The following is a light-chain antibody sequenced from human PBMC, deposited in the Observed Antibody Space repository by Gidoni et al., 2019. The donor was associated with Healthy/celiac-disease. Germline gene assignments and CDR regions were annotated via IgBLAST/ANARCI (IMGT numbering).Light chain of an antibody. CDR2: DVR. J-gene: IGLJ3*02. Sequence: QSALTPPRSVSGSPGQSVTISCTGTSSEGGGYNYVSWYQQHPGNAPKLMIYDVRKRPPGVPDRFSGSKSGNTASLTISGLQAEDEADYYCCSYAGSYTKVFGGGTKLTVL. CDR1: SSEGGGYNY. V-gene: IGLV2-11*01. CDR3: CSYAGSYTKV.